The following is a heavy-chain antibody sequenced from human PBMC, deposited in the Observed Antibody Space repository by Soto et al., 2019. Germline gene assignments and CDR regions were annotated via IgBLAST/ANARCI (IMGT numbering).Heavy chain of an antibody. CDR1: GYTFTSYG. Sequence: ASVKVSCKASGYTFTSYGISWVRQAPGQGLEWMGWISAYNGNTNYAQKLQGRVTMTTDTSTSTAYMELRSLRSDDTAVYYCARVEYSGSYYGRYYYYGMDVWGQGTTVTVSS. V-gene: IGHV1-18*01. D-gene: IGHD1-26*01. CDR2: ISAYNGNT. J-gene: IGHJ6*02. CDR3: ARVEYSGSYYGRYYYYGMDV.